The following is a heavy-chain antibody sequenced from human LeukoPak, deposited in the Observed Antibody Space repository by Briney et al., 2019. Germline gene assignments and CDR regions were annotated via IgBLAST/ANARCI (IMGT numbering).Heavy chain of an antibody. J-gene: IGHJ6*02. CDR2: IYYSGST. D-gene: IGHD1-1*01. CDR3: ARHGTSSYYYYAMDV. CDR1: GGSISSYY. V-gene: IGHV4-59*08. Sequence: SQTLSLTCTVSGGSISSYYWSWIRQSPGKGLEWIGYIYYSGSTNYNPSLKSRVTISVDTSKNQFSLKLSSVTAADTAVYYCARHGTSSYYYYAMDVWGQGTTVTVSS.